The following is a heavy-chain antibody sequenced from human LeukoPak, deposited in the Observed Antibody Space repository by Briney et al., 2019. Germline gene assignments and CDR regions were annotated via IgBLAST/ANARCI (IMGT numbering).Heavy chain of an antibody. D-gene: IGHD3-9*01. CDR3: ARVGKSYYDILTPDYYFDY. J-gene: IGHJ4*02. CDR2: IYTSGST. Sequence: SQTLSLTCTVSGGSISSGSYYWSWIRQPAGKGLEWIGRIYTSGSTNYNPSLKSRVTISVDTSKNQFSLKLSSVTAADTAVYYCARVGKSYYDILTPDYYFDYWGQGTLVTVSS. CDR1: GGSISSGSYY. V-gene: IGHV4-61*02.